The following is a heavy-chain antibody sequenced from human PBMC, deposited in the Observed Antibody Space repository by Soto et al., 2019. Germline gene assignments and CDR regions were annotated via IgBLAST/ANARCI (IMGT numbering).Heavy chain of an antibody. V-gene: IGHV3-21*01. J-gene: IGHJ5*02. Sequence: EVQLVESGGGLVKPGGSLRLSCAASGFTLSAYNMNWVRQAPGKGLEWVSSISSSSSSIYYADSVKGRFTISRDNAKTSLYLQMNSRRAEDTAVYYCARADYYDSIAYYFSGWFDPWGQGTLVTVSS. CDR1: GFTLSAYN. CDR3: ARADYYDSIAYYFSGWFDP. D-gene: IGHD3-22*01. CDR2: ISSSSSSI.